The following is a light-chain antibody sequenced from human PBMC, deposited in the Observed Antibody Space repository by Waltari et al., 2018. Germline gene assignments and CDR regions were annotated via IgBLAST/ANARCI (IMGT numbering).Light chain of an antibody. CDR3: QAWDSSTGR. CDR2: QNT. J-gene: IGLJ2*01. V-gene: IGLV3-1*01. Sequence: SYELTQPPSVSVSPGQTASIMCSGDKLGDKYVSWYQQKPGQSPVLVIYQNTKRPSGIPERFSGSNSGSTATLTISGTQSMDEGDYYFQAWDSSTGRFGGGTKLTVL. CDR1: KLGDKY.